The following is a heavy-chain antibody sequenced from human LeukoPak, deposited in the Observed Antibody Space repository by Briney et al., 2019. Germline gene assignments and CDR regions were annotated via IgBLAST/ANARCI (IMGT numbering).Heavy chain of an antibody. Sequence: WASVKVSCKASGGTFSSYAISWVRQAPGQGLEWMGGIIPIFGTANYAQKFQGRVTITADESTSTAYMELSGLRSEDTAVYYCARGSSSFDYYYGMDVWGQGTTVTVSS. CDR3: ARGSSSFDYYYGMDV. CDR1: GGTFSSYA. CDR2: IIPIFGTA. J-gene: IGHJ6*02. V-gene: IGHV1-69*01. D-gene: IGHD6-6*01.